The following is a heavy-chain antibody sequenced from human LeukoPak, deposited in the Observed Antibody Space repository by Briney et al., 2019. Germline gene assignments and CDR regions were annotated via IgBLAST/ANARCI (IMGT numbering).Heavy chain of an antibody. J-gene: IGHJ4*02. V-gene: IGHV3-23*01. Sequence: GGSLRLSCAASGFTFSSYAMSWVRQAPGKGLEWVSAISGSGGSTYYADSVKGRFTISRDNSKNTLYLQMNGLRAEDTAVYYCAKREVRGDHFDYWGQGTLVTVSS. CDR3: AKREVRGDHFDY. CDR1: GFTFSSYA. D-gene: IGHD3-10*01. CDR2: ISGSGGST.